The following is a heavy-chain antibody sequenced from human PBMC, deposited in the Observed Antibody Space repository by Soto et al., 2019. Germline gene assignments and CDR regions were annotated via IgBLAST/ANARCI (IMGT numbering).Heavy chain of an antibody. Sequence: EVQMVETGGGLSQPGGSLRLSCAVSGFIVSSKYMTWVRQAPGKGLEWVSVIYTGGSTHYADCARGRFTISRDSSKITLYLKMISLRAEDAAVYYCTTDTGYGMDVWGQGTTVTVSS. D-gene: IGHD2-8*02. J-gene: IGHJ6*02. V-gene: IGHV3-53*02. CDR2: IYTGGST. CDR3: TTDTGYGMDV. CDR1: GFIVSSKY.